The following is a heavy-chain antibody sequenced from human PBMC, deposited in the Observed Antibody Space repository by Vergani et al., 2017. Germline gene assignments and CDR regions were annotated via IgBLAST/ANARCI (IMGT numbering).Heavy chain of an antibody. V-gene: IGHV2-70*17. CDR3: ARVGSPGSSPFDF. D-gene: IGHD3-10*01. J-gene: IGHJ4*02. CDR1: GFSLTTTGVS. Sequence: QVTLTESGPALVKPTQTLTLSCTFSGFSLTTTGVSITWIRRPPGGALEWLARVDWEDDKFFSPSLGGRLAISKDTSRNRVVLTLTNVDSADTGTYYCARVGSPGSSPFDFWGLGAQVTVSS. CDR2: VDWEDDK.